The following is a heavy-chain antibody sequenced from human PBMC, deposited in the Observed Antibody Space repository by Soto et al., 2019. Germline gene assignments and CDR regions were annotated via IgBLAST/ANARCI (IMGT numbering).Heavy chain of an antibody. CDR2: IHYSGSI. Sequence: QVQLQQSGPGLVKPSQTLSLTCTVSGGSISYEYYHWTWIRQSPGKGLEWIGYIHYSGSIIYNPSFQSRVTISVDTSKNPFSLQLSSATAADTAVYFCAREDDGGDRDYYGLDVWGQGTTVTVSS. CDR1: GGSISYEYYH. V-gene: IGHV4-30-4*08. J-gene: IGHJ6*02. D-gene: IGHD2-21*02. CDR3: AREDDGGDRDYYGLDV.